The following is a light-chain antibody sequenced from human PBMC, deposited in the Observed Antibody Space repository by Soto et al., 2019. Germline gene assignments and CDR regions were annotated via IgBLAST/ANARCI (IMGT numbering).Light chain of an antibody. J-gene: IGLJ3*02. CDR1: NSDIGAYNY. CDR2: GVT. V-gene: IGLV2-14*01. Sequence: QSALTQPASVSGSPGQSITISCTGTNSDIGAYNYVSWYQHLPGKAPKLLIYGVTNRPSGVSHRFSGSKSGNTASLTISGLQAEDEADYYCSSYTSSDTWVFGGGTKLTVL. CDR3: SSYTSSDTWV.